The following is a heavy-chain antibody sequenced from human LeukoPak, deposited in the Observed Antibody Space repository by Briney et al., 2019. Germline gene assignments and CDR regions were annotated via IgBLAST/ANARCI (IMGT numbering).Heavy chain of an antibody. J-gene: IGHJ4*02. D-gene: IGHD5-12*01. CDR3: AKDVAYSGYDSLYFDY. V-gene: IGHV3-23*01. CDR1: GFTFSSYA. Sequence: GGSLRLSCAASGFTFSSYAMSWVRQAPGKGLEWVSAISSSGGSTYYADSVKGRFTISRDNSKNTLFLQTKSLRAEDTAVYYCAKDVAYSGYDSLYFDYWGQGTLVTVSS. CDR2: ISSSGGST.